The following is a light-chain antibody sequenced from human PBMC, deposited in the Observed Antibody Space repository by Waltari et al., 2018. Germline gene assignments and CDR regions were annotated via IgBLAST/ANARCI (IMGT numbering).Light chain of an antibody. CDR2: KDS. CDR3: QSTDSSGSYRV. J-gene: IGLJ2*01. Sequence: SYELPQPPSVSVSPGQPARITCSGDALPKPYAYWFQQKPGQAPVLVICKDSERPSGIPERFSGSSSGTTVTLTISGVQAEDEADYYCQSTDSSGSYRVFGGGTKLTVL. V-gene: IGLV3-25*03. CDR1: ALPKPY.